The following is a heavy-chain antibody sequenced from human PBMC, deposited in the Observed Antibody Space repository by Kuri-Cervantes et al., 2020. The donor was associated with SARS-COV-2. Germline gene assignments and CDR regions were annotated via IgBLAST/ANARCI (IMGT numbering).Heavy chain of an antibody. J-gene: IGHJ4*02. CDR2: ISSSSSYI. D-gene: IGHD2-2*02. CDR3: ARVPNVVPAAIGGGY. Sequence: GGSLRLSCAASGFTFSSYWVSWVRQAPGKGLEWVSSISSSSSYIYYADSVKGRFTISRDNAKNSLYLQMNSLRAEDTAVYYCARVPNVVPAAIGGGYGGQGTLVTVSS. V-gene: IGHV3-21*01. CDR1: GFTFSSYW.